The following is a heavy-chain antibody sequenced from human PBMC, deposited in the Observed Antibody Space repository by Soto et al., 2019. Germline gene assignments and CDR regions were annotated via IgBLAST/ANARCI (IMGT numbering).Heavy chain of an antibody. CDR2: IYYSGTT. V-gene: IGHV4-30-4*01. CDR1: CGSINSDDHY. Sequence: LSLTFSVSCGSINSDDHYLTWIRQPPGKGLEWIGSIYYSGTTNYNPSLKSRITVSIDTSKNQFSLNLTSVTAADTALYYCARRRRGGYWFAPWGQGTPVTVSS. J-gene: IGHJ5*02. CDR3: ARRRRGGYWFAP.